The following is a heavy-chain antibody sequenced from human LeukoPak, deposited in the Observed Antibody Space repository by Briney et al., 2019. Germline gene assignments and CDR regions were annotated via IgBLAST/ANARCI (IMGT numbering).Heavy chain of an antibody. D-gene: IGHD3-10*01. CDR3: ASSPINGELWFGELLG. CDR1: GFTFSSYA. Sequence: PGGSLRLSCAASGFTFSSYAMSWVRQAPGKGLEWVAVIWYDGSNKYYADSVKGRFTISRDNSKNTLYLQMNSLRAEDTAVYYCASSPINGELWFGELLGWGQGTLVTVSS. V-gene: IGHV3-33*08. CDR2: IWYDGSNK. J-gene: IGHJ4*02.